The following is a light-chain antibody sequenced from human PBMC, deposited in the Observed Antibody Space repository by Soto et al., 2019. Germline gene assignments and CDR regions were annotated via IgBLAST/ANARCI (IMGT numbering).Light chain of an antibody. CDR1: NIGSKN. V-gene: IGLV3-9*01. J-gene: IGLJ2*01. Sequence: SYELTQPLSVSVALGQTARITCGGNNIGSKNVHWYQQKPGQAHVLVIYRDSNRPSGIPERFSGSNSGNTATLTISRAQAGDEADYYCQVWAQVFGGGTKLTVL. CDR3: QVWAQV. CDR2: RDS.